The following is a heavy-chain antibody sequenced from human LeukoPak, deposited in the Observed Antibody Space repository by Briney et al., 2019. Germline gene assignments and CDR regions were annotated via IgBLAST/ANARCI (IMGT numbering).Heavy chain of an antibody. J-gene: IGHJ4*02. CDR1: GFTFSTYA. V-gene: IGHV3-64*05. CDR2: ISSNGGWT. CDR3: VKGLQYSTGGVDV. D-gene: IGHD2-8*02. Sequence: PGGSLRLSCSASGFTFSTYAMHWVRQAPGKGLEYVSGISSNGGWTYYADSVKGRFTISRDNSKNTLSVQMSSLRAEDTAVYYCVKGLQYSTGGVDVWGQGTLVTVSS.